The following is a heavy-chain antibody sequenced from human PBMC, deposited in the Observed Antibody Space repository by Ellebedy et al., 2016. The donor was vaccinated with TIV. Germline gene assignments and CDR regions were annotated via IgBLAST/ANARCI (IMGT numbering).Heavy chain of an antibody. CDR1: GYTFTSYG. D-gene: IGHD3-16*01. Sequence: AASVTVSCKASGYTFTSYGISWVRQAPGRGLEWMGWPSSYNGNTKYAQKFQGRVTMTTDTSTSTTYMELRGLRSDDKALYYCARIGGGVSGTSFDVWGQGTIVTVSS. J-gene: IGHJ3*01. CDR2: PSSYNGNT. V-gene: IGHV1-18*04. CDR3: ARIGGGVSGTSFDV.